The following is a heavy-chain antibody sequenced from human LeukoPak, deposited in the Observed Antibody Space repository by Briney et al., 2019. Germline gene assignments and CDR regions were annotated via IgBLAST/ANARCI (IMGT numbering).Heavy chain of an antibody. D-gene: IGHD3-9*01. V-gene: IGHV1-69*06. J-gene: IGHJ4*02. CDR3: ARDRTIDDTLTLDY. CDR1: GGTFSSYA. Sequence: SVKVSCKASGGTFSSYAISWVRQAPGQGLEWMGGIIPIFGTANYAQKFQGRVTITADKSTSTAYMELSSLRSEDTAVYYCARDRTIDDTLTLDYWGQGTLVTASS. CDR2: IIPIFGTA.